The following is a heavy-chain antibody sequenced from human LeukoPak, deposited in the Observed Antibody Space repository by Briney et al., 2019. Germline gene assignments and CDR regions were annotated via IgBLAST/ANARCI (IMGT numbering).Heavy chain of an antibody. D-gene: IGHD6-13*01. CDR1: GFTFKNFG. Sequence: HPGGSLRLSCAASGFTFKNFGLTWVRQAPGKGLEWVSAISGSGGETNYADSVKGRFTISRDNSKNMLYLQMNSLRAEDTALYYCAKGFGATGNYWFDPWGQGTLVTVSS. J-gene: IGHJ5*02. CDR2: ISGSGGET. CDR3: AKGFGATGNYWFDP. V-gene: IGHV3-23*01.